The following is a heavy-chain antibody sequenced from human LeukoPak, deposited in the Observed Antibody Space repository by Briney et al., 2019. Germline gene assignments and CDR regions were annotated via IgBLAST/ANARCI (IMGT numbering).Heavy chain of an antibody. J-gene: IGHJ4*02. Sequence: PGRSLRLSCAASGFTFSSYAMHWVRQAPGKGLEWVAVISYDGSNKYYADSVKGRFTISRDNAKNSLYLQMNSLRAEDTAVYYCARESISSGLDYWGQGTLVTVSS. CDR3: ARESISSGLDY. V-gene: IGHV3-30*07. D-gene: IGHD3-22*01. CDR2: ISYDGSNK. CDR1: GFTFSSYA.